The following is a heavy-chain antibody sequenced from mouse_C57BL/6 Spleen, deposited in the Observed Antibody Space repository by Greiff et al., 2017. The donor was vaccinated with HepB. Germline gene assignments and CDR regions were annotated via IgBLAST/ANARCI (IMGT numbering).Heavy chain of an antibody. V-gene: IGHV1-52*01. Sequence: QVQLKQPGAELVRPGSSVKLSCKASGYTFTSYWMHWVKQRPIQGLEWIGNIDPSDSETHYNQKFKDKATLTVDKSSSTAYMQLSSLTSEDSAVYYCARGDEAMDYWGQGTSVTVSS. CDR1: GYTFTSYW. J-gene: IGHJ4*01. CDR3: ARGDEAMDY. CDR2: IDPSDSET.